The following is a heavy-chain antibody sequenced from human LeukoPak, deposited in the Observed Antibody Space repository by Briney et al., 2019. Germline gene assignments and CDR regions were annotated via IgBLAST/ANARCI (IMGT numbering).Heavy chain of an antibody. Sequence: ASVKVSCKASGYTFTSYGISWVRQAPGQGLEWMGWISAYNGNTNYAQKLQGRVTMTTDTSTSTAYMELRSLRSDDTAVYYCARADFWSGYYDNFDYWGQGTLVTIVS. CDR2: ISAYNGNT. V-gene: IGHV1-18*01. CDR3: ARADFWSGYYDNFDY. CDR1: GYTFTSYG. J-gene: IGHJ4*02. D-gene: IGHD3-3*01.